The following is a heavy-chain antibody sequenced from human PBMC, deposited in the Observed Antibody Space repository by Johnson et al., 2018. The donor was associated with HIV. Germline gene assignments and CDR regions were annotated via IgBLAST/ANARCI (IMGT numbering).Heavy chain of an antibody. J-gene: IGHJ3*02. V-gene: IGHV3-11*04. CDR2: ISSSGSTI. Sequence: QMLLVESGGGLVKPGGSLRLSCAASGFTFSDYYMSWIRQAPGKGLEWVSYISSSGSTIYYADSVKGRFTISRDNAKNSLYLQMNSLRAEDTAVYYCARDQSETYGGNIGFEHPFDIWGQGTMVTVSS. CDR3: ARDQSETYGGNIGFEHPFDI. D-gene: IGHD4-23*01. CDR1: GFTFSDYY.